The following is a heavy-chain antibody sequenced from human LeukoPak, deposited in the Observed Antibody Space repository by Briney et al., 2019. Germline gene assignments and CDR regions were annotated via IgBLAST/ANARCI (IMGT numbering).Heavy chain of an antibody. Sequence: GGSLRLSCSASGFIFSPYAMHWVRQAPGKGLEWVSAISASGGSIYYTDSVKGRFTISRDNSKNTLYLQINSLRAEDTAVYYCAKPYDTTGNYWAPFDYWGQGTLVTVSS. V-gene: IGHV3-23*01. CDR3: AKPYDTTGNYWAPFDY. J-gene: IGHJ4*02. CDR1: GFIFSPYA. D-gene: IGHD3-22*01. CDR2: ISASGGSI.